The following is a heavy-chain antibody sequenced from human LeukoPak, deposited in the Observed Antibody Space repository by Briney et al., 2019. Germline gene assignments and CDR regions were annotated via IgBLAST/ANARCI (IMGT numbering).Heavy chain of an antibody. D-gene: IGHD6-13*01. V-gene: IGHV3-48*02. CDR3: ARDSSSWYGGGYFDY. CDR2: ITTSSTTI. J-gene: IGHJ4*02. CDR1: GFSLSDYS. Sequence: GGSLRLSCAASGFSLSDYSMNWVRQAPGKGLECISYITTSSTTIHYAESVKGRFTISRDNAKNSLYLQMTSLRDEDTAVYYCARDSSSWYGGGYFDYWGQGTLVTVSS.